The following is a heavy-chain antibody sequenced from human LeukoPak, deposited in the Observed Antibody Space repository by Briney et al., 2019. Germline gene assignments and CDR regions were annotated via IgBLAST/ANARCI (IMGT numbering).Heavy chain of an antibody. D-gene: IGHD2-21*01. CDR2: MNPDGSHK. CDR3: ARDRDSRNWFDP. J-gene: IGHJ5*02. V-gene: IGHV3-7*01. CDR1: GFTFSNHR. Sequence: GGSLRLSCAASGFTFSNHRMTWVRQAPGKGLEWVANMNPDGSHKYYMDFVEGRFTISRDNAKESLFLQMNNLRAEDTAVYFCARDRDSRNWFDPWGQGTLVIVSS.